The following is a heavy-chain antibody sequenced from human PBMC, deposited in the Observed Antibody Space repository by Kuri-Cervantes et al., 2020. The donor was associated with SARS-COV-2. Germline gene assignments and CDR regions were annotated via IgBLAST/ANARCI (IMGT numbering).Heavy chain of an antibody. V-gene: IGHV3-11*04. Sequence: GGSLRLSCAASGFTFSDYYMSWIRQAPGKGLEWVSYISSSGSTIYYADSVKGRFTISRDNAKNSLYLQMNSLRAEDTAVYYCARDGRSPWIQLWGAFDIWGQGTMVTVSS. CDR2: ISSSGSTI. J-gene: IGHJ3*02. CDR3: ARDGRSPWIQLWGAFDI. CDR1: GFTFSDYY. D-gene: IGHD5-18*01.